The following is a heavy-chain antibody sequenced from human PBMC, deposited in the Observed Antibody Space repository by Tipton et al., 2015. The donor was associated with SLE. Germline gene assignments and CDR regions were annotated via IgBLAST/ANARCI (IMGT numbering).Heavy chain of an antibody. CDR2: IIPIFGTA. J-gene: IGHJ5*02. CDR1: GGTFSSYA. CDR3: ARGIAAAGNGRGWFGP. V-gene: IGHV1-69*01. D-gene: IGHD6-13*01. Sequence: QSGPEVKKPGSSVKVSCKASGGTFSSYAISWVRQAPGQGLEWMGGIIPIFGTANYAQKFQGRVTITADESTSTAYMELSSLRSEDTAVYYCARGIAAAGNGRGWFGPWGQGTLVTVSS.